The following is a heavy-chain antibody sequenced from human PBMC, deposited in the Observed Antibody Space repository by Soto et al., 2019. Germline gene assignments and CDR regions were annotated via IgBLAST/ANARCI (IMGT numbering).Heavy chain of an antibody. D-gene: IGHD3-10*01. CDR2: ISSDGSAK. V-gene: IGHV3-30*04. Sequence: QVHLVESGGGVVQPGRSLRLSCAASGFTFRRHAVHWVRQAPGKGLEWVAVISSDGSAKYYLDSVKGRFTSSRDNSKNTVFLQLNSLSYEDPAVYYCARSRSGAVADSFDSWGQGTLVTVST. CDR3: ARSRSGAVADSFDS. CDR1: GFTFRRHA. J-gene: IGHJ4*02.